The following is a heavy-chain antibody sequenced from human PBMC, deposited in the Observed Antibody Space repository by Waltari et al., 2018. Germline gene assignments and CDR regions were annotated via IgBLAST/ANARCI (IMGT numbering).Heavy chain of an antibody. J-gene: IGHJ4*02. CDR2: ISYGGRNK. CDR1: EFTFNNYG. D-gene: IGHD3-3*01. Sequence: QVHLLESGGGVVQPGRSLRLSCAASEFTFNNYGIHWVRQAPGKGLEWVAFISYGGRNKYYADSVKGRFTISSDNSKNTLFLQMNSLRAEDTAVYYCARERVLRFLEWIFDYWGQGTLVTVSS. CDR3: ARERVLRFLEWIFDY. V-gene: IGHV3-30*03.